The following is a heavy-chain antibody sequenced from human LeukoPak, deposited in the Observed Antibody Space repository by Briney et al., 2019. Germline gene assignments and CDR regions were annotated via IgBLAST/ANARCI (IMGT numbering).Heavy chain of an antibody. D-gene: IGHD2-2*01. CDR2: ISYDGSKK. J-gene: IGHJ5*02. Sequence: PGRSLRLSCAASGFTFDSYAMHWVRQAPGKGLEWVAVISYDGSKKYYADSVKGRFTISRDNSKSALYLQMNTLRPEDTAVYYCARESVGYCSTSICPNWFDPWGQGTLVTVSS. CDR3: ARESVGYCSTSICPNWFDP. V-gene: IGHV3-30-3*01. CDR1: GFTFDSYA.